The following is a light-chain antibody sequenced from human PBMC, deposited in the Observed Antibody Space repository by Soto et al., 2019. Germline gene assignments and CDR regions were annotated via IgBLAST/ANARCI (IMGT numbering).Light chain of an antibody. CDR1: QSVLYSSNNKNY. V-gene: IGKV4-1*01. J-gene: IGKJ1*01. CDR3: QQYYSTPWT. Sequence: DIVMTQSPDYLAVSLGERATIYCKSSQSVLYSSNNKNYLAWYQQKPGQPPKLLIYWVSTRESGVPDRFSGSGSGTDFTLPISSLQAEDVAVYYCQQYYSTPWTFGQGTKVEIK. CDR2: WVS.